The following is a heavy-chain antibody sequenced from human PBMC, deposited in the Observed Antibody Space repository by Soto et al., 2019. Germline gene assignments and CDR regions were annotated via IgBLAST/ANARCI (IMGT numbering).Heavy chain of an antibody. J-gene: IGHJ5*02. V-gene: IGHV3-11*01. D-gene: IGHD3-22*01. CDR2: ISGSGNTI. Sequence: PGGSLRLSCAASGFSFRDYYMSWIRQAPGKGLEWISYISGSGNTIYYADSVKGRFIISRDNAKNSLFLQMNSLRADDTAVYYCARDRLTMVVVVMGRFDPWGQGTLVTVSS. CDR1: GFSFRDYY. CDR3: ARDRLTMVVVVMGRFDP.